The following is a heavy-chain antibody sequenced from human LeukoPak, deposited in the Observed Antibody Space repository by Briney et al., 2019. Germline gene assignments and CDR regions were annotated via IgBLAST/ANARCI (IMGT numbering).Heavy chain of an antibody. D-gene: IGHD3-22*01. Sequence: SETLSLTCTVSGGSISSGGYYWSWIRQHPGKGLEWIGYIYYSGSTYYNPSLKSRVTISVDTSKNQFSPKLSSVTAADTAVYYCARENAMISNYFDYWGQGTLVTVSS. J-gene: IGHJ4*02. CDR1: GGSISSGGYY. V-gene: IGHV4-31*03. CDR3: ARENAMISNYFDY. CDR2: IYYSGST.